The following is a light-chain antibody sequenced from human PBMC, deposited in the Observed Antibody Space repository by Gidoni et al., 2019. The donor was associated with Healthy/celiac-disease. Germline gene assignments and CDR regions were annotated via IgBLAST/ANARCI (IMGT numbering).Light chain of an antibody. J-gene: IGKJ1*01. CDR2: KAS. CDR1: QSISTW. CDR3: QQYNSYWT. Sequence: DIQMTQSPSTLSASVGDRVIITCRASQSISTWLAWYQQKPGKAPKLLIYKASSLESGVPSRFSGSGSGTEFTLTISSLQPDDFATYYCQQYNSYWTFGQXTKVEIK. V-gene: IGKV1-5*03.